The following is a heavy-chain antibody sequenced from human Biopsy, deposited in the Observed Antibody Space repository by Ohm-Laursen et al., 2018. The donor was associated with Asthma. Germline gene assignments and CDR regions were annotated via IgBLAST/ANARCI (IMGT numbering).Heavy chain of an antibody. CDR3: ARKAGSCISRTCYSLDF. J-gene: IGHJ4*02. D-gene: IGHD2-2*01. V-gene: IGHV1-69*01. CDR2: INSVFGTT. CDR1: GGAFNTYV. Sequence: PSVKASCKSLGGAFNTYVIGWGRQAPGQGLEWMGGINSVFGTTTYPQKFQDRVTITADDSTSTVYMELSSLRSEDTAVYYCARKAGSCISRTCYSLDFWGQGTLVTVSS.